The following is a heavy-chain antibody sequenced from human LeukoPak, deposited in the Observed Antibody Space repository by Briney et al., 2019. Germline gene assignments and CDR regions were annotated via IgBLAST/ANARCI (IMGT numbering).Heavy chain of an antibody. CDR3: ARHEDYGLEGGFDY. J-gene: IGHJ4*02. D-gene: IGHD3-10*01. Sequence: KTSETLSLTCTVSVGSISSSSYYGGWIRRPPGKGLEWIGNIYYSGSTYYNPSLKSRVTISVDTSKNQFSLKLSSVTAADTAVYYCARHEDYGLEGGFDYWGQGTLVTVSS. CDR1: VGSISSSSYY. V-gene: IGHV4-39*01. CDR2: IYYSGST.